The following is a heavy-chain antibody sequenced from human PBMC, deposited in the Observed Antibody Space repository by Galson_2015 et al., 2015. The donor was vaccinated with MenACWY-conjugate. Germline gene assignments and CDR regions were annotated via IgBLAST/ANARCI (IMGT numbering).Heavy chain of an antibody. D-gene: IGHD6-13*01. CDR3: TRGPLRAAGDSFDS. CDR2: INPNSGGG. Sequence: SVKVSCKASGNTFTVHYFHWVRQAPGQGLEWMGRINPNSGGGNSAQRFQGRVTLTRDTSVSTLYMELNRLTPDDTAVYYCTRGPLRAAGDSFDSWGQGTLVTVS. CDR1: GNTFTVHY. J-gene: IGHJ4*02. V-gene: IGHV1-2*06.